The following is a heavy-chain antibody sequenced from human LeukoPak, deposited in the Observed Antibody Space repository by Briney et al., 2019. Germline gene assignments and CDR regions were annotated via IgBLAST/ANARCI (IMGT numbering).Heavy chain of an antibody. CDR2: IYTSGST. CDR3: ARADSSGYYYRPYAFDI. V-gene: IGHV4-4*07. J-gene: IGHJ3*02. CDR1: GGSLSSYY. Sequence: SETLSLTCTVSGGSLSSYYWSWIRQPAGKGLEWIGRIYTSGSTNYDPSLKSRVTMSVDTSKNQFSLKLSSVTAADTAVYYCARADSSGYYYRPYAFDIWGQGTMVTVSS. D-gene: IGHD3-22*01.